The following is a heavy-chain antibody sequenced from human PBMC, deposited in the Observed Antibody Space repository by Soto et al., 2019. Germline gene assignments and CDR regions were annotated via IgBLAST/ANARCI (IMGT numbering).Heavy chain of an antibody. CDR3: AGFLVRGVLECFDY. V-gene: IGHV1-69*13. CDR2: IIPSFGTA. J-gene: IGHJ4*02. CDR1: GGTFSSYA. D-gene: IGHD3-10*01. Sequence: SVKVSCKASGGTFSSYAISWVRQAPGQGLEGMGGIIPSFGTANYAQKVQGRVTITAHESTSTADRELSSLRAEDKAVYYCAGFLVRGVLECFDYWGQGTMVTVSS.